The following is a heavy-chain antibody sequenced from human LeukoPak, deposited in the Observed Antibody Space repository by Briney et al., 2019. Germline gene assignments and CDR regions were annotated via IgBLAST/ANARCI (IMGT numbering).Heavy chain of an antibody. J-gene: IGHJ4*02. CDR3: ARDLMTTVTPFDY. Sequence: GASVKVSCKASGYTFTSYYMHWVRQAPGQGLEWMGIINPSGGSTSYAQKLQGRVTMTTDTSTSTAYMELSSLRSEDTAVYYCARDLMTTVTPFDYWGQGTLVTVSS. D-gene: IGHD4-17*01. CDR1: GYTFTSYY. CDR2: INPSGGST. V-gene: IGHV1-46*01.